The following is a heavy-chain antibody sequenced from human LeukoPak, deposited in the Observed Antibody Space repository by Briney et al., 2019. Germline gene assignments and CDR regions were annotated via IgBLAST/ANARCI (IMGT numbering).Heavy chain of an antibody. Sequence: SETLSLTCAVSGDSFSSVSYYWSWIRQPAGKGLEWIGRIYATGSTNYNPSLKSRVTISVDTSKNQFSLKLSSVTAADTAVYYCARGGLLNWFDPWGQGTLVTVSS. CDR1: GDSFSSVSYY. J-gene: IGHJ5*02. D-gene: IGHD1-26*01. CDR3: ARGGLLNWFDP. CDR2: IYATGST. V-gene: IGHV4-61*02.